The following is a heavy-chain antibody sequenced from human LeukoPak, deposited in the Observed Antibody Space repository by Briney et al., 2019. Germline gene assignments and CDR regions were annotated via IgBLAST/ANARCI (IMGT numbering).Heavy chain of an antibody. CDR1: GETFSGNS. D-gene: IGHD1-26*01. J-gene: IGHJ4*02. CDR3: ARRPQSDGTYDGPSGLDY. Sequence: PSETLSLTCAVYGETFSGNSWSWIRQPPGKGLEWIGEITHTGNTNYKPSLKSRLTISVDTAKNQFSLKLNSVTAADTAVYYRARRPQSDGTYDGPSGLDYWGRGTPVGVSS. CDR2: ITHTGNT. V-gene: IGHV4-34*01.